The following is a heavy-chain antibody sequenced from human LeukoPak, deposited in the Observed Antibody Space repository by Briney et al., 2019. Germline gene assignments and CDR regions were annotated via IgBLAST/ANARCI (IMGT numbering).Heavy chain of an antibody. V-gene: IGHV4-4*07. Sequence: SETLSLTCTVSGGSISSYYWSWIRQPAGKGLEWIGRIYTSGSTNYNPSLKSRVTMSVDTSKNQFSLKLNSVTAADTAVYYCARDLGSSGRDTWFDPWGQGTLVTVSS. D-gene: IGHD6-19*01. CDR1: GGSISSYY. CDR2: IYTSGST. J-gene: IGHJ5*02. CDR3: ARDLGSSGRDTWFDP.